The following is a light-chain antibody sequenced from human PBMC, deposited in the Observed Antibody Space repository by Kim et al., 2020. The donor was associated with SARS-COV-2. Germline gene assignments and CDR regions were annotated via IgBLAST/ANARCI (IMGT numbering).Light chain of an antibody. CDR3: TSFASGATPYV. CDR1: TSDIGGYDF. Sequence: QSIIISSTGTTSDIGGYDFVSWYQQQPGKAHKLMIYDVTNRPSGVSHRFSGSKSGNTASLIISGLQAEDEADYFCTSFASGATPYVFGAGTKVTVL. J-gene: IGLJ1*01. CDR2: DVT. V-gene: IGLV2-14*03.